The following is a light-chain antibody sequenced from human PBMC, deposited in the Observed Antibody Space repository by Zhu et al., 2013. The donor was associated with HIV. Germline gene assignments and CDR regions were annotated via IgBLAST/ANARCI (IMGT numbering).Light chain of an antibody. V-gene: IGKV1-39*01. CDR3: QQSYSIPLT. Sequence: DIQLTQSPSFLSASVGDRVTITCRASHDIGRYLAWYQQKSGKVPKLLIYAASSLQSGVPSRFSGSGSGTDFTLSISSLQPEDFATYYCQQSYSIPLTFGGGTTVEIK. CDR2: AAS. J-gene: IGKJ4*01. CDR1: HDIGRY.